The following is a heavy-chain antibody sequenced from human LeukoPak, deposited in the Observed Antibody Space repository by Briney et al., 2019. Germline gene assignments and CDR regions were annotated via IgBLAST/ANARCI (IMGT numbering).Heavy chain of an antibody. D-gene: IGHD3-10*01. Sequence: SQTLSLTCAISGDSVSSNSAAWNWIRQSPSRGLEWLGRAFYRSQWYNDYVVSVKGRIAINPDTSKNQFSLQLNSVTPEDTAVYYCAREEAGTYGFEYWGQGTLVTVSS. CDR3: AREEAGTYGFEY. CDR1: GDSVSSNSAA. V-gene: IGHV6-1*01. J-gene: IGHJ4*02. CDR2: AFYRSQWYN.